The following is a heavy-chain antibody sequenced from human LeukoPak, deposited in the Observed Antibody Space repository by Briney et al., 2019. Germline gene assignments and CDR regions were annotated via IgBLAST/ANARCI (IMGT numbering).Heavy chain of an antibody. CDR1: GGSTSSYY. V-gene: IGHV4-59*01. Sequence: ASETLSLTCTVSGGSTSSYYWSWIRQPPGKGLEWIGYIYYSGSTNYNPSLKSRVTMSVDTSENQFSLKLSSVTAADTAVYYCARSAGYQLLEGYYYYMDVWGKGTTVTVSS. CDR3: ARSAGYQLLEGYYYYMDV. D-gene: IGHD2-2*01. CDR2: IYYSGST. J-gene: IGHJ6*03.